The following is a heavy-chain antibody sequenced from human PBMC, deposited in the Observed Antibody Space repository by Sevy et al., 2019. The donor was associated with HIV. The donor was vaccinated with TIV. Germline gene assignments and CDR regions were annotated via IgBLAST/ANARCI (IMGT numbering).Heavy chain of an antibody. CDR2: ISYDARNTK. D-gene: IGHD3-16*01. Sequence: GGSLRLSCAASGFTFSDFRMHWVRQAPGKGLEWVAVISYDARNTKYNPDSVKGRFTISRDNSKNTLYPQINSLRPEDTAIYYCARDKGEILSSAFDYWGQGTLVTVSS. J-gene: IGHJ4*02. CDR3: ARDKGEILSSAFDY. V-gene: IGHV3-30*04. CDR1: GFTFSDFR.